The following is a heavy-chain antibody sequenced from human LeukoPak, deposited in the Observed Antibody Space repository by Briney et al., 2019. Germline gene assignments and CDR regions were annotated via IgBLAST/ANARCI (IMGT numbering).Heavy chain of an antibody. CDR3: AKVLGYCTNGVCLDRFDP. Sequence: SVKVSCKASGGTFSSYAISWVRQAPGQGLEWMGGIIPIFGTANYAQKFQGRVTITADKSTSTAYMELSSLRSEDMAVYYCAKVLGYCTNGVCLDRFDPWGQGTLVTVSS. CDR1: GGTFSSYA. J-gene: IGHJ5*02. CDR2: IIPIFGTA. D-gene: IGHD2-8*01. V-gene: IGHV1-69*06.